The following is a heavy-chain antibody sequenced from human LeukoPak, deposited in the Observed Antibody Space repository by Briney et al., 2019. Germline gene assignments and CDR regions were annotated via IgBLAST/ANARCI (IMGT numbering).Heavy chain of an antibody. Sequence: SETLSLTCAVSGVSISPYYWAWIQQPPGKGLEWIGYIHTSGSNNQYPSLKSRVTISVDKSKNHFSLRLTSVTAADTAVYYCARLSAAVHLGAFDLWGQGTMVTVSS. V-gene: IGHV4-4*09. D-gene: IGHD3-3*01. CDR2: IHTSGSN. J-gene: IGHJ3*01. CDR1: GVSISPYY. CDR3: ARLSAAVHLGAFDL.